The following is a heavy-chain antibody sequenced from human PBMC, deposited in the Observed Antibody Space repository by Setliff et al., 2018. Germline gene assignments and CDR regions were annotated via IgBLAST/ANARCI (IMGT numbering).Heavy chain of an antibody. Sequence: GESLKISCKASGYIFTNYWIGWVRQMPGKGLEWMGVIYPGDSDTRYSPSFQGQVTISADKSINTAYLQWSSLKASDTAIYYCARHEDRNKCTSSSCYRENDAFDVWGQGAMVTVSS. CDR2: IYPGDSDT. V-gene: IGHV5-51*01. CDR3: ARHEDRNKCTSSSCYRENDAFDV. D-gene: IGHD2-2*01. J-gene: IGHJ3*01. CDR1: GYIFTNYW.